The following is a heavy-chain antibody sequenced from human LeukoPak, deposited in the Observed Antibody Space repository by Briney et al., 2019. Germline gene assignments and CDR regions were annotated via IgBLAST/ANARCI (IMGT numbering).Heavy chain of an antibody. CDR3: AGHDAPPGFGYYYYYYGMDV. CDR1: GGSISSYY. V-gene: IGHV4-59*08. D-gene: IGHD3-16*01. Sequence: SETLSLTCTVSGGSISSYYWSWIRQPPGKGLEWIGYIYYSGSTNYNPSLKSRVTISVDTSKNQFSLKLSSVTAADTAVYYCAGHDAPPGFGYYYYYYGMDVWGQGTTVTVSS. CDR2: IYYSGST. J-gene: IGHJ6*02.